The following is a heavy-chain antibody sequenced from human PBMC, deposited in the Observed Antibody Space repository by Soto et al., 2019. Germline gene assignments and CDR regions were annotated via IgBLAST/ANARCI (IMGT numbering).Heavy chain of an antibody. J-gene: IGHJ5*02. Sequence: GGSLRLSCAASGFTFSSYWMHWVRQAPGKGLVWLSRINSDGSSIVYADSVKGRFTISRDNAKNTLYLQMNSLRAEDTAVYYCAREAQGLDPWGQGTLVTVSS. CDR3: AREAQGLDP. CDR2: INSDGSSI. CDR1: GFTFSSYW. V-gene: IGHV3-74*01.